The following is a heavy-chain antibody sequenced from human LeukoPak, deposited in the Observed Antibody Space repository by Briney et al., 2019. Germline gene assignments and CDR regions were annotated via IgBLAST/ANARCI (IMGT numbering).Heavy chain of an antibody. J-gene: IGHJ5*02. CDR2: ISGSGGST. Sequence: GGSLRLSCAASGFTFSSYGMSWVRQAPGKGLEWVSAISGSGGSTYYADSVKGRFTISRDNSKNTLYLQMKSLRVEDTGVYYCARDAGGRTQREGWFDPWGQGTLVTVSS. D-gene: IGHD1-26*01. V-gene: IGHV3-23*01. CDR1: GFTFSSYG. CDR3: ARDAGGRTQREGWFDP.